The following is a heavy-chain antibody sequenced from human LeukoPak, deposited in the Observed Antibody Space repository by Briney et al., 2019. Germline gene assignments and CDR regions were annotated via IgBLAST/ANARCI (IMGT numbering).Heavy chain of an antibody. CDR1: GGSISSYY. CDR2: IYNSGST. J-gene: IGHJ4*02. CDR3: AGYSGYDSVFDY. Sequence: PSETLSLTCTVSGGSISSYYWSWIRQPPGKGLEWSGYIYNSGSTNYNPSLTSRVTISVDTSKNQFSLKLRSVTAADTAVYYCAGYSGYDSVFDYWGQGTLVTVSS. V-gene: IGHV4-59*01. D-gene: IGHD5-12*01.